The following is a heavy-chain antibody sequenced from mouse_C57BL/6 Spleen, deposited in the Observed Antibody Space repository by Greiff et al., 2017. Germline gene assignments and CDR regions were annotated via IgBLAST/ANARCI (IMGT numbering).Heavy chain of an antibody. CDR1: GYAFSSSW. Sequence: VQLQQSGPELVKPGASVKISCKASGYAFSSSWMNWVKQRPGKGLECIGRLYPGDGVTNYNGKFKGKATLPADKSSSPAYMQLSSLTSEDSAVYFCARKGLRRDYFDYGGQGTTLTVSS. J-gene: IGHJ2*01. D-gene: IGHD2-4*01. V-gene: IGHV1-82*01. CDR3: ARKGLRRDYFDY. CDR2: LYPGDGVT.